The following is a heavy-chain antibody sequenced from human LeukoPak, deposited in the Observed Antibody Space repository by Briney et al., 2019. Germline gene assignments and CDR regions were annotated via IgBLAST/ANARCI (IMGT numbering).Heavy chain of an antibody. V-gene: IGHV3-21*01. J-gene: IGHJ4*02. CDR3: SRSAMGGFFDS. CDR1: GFTFSTYA. Sequence: GGSLRLSCAASGFTFSTYAMNWVRQAPGKGLEWVSSISSSSSYIYYADSVKGRFTISRDNAKNSLYLQMNSLRAEDTAVYYCSRSAMGGFFDSWGQGTLVTVSS. D-gene: IGHD2-15*01. CDR2: ISSSSSYI.